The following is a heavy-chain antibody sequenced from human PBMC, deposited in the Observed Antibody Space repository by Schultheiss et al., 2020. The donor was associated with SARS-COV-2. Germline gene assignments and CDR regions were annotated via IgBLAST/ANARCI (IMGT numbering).Heavy chain of an antibody. CDR1: GGSFSGYY. CDR3: ARVAGSIFGVVLDY. D-gene: IGHD3-3*01. Sequence: SETLSLTCAVYGGSFSGYYWSWIRQPPGKGLEWIGYIYYSGSTNYNPSLKSRVTISVDTSKNQFSLKLSSVTAADTAVYYCARVAGSIFGVVLDYWGQGTLVTVSS. J-gene: IGHJ4*02. V-gene: IGHV4-59*08. CDR2: IYYSGST.